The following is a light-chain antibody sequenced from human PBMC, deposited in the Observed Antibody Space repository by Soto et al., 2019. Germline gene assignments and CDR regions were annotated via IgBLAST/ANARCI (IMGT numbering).Light chain of an antibody. J-gene: IGKJ3*01. Sequence: DIQMTQSPSSLSASVGDRVTITCRASQTISSYLNWYQQKQGKAPKLLISAASSLQSGVPSRFSGSGSGTDFTLTISSLQPEDFATYYCQQSYYLPFTFGPGTKVDIK. V-gene: IGKV1-39*01. CDR1: QTISSY. CDR2: AAS. CDR3: QQSYYLPFT.